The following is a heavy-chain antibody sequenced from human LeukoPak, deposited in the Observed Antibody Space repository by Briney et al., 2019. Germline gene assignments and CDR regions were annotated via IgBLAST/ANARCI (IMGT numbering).Heavy chain of an antibody. Sequence: GGSLRLSCAASGFTFSTYWIHWVRQAPGRELVWVSRISPDGSDTTYADSVKGRFTISRDNAKNTLYLQMNSLRAEDTAVYYCHFVSGSSRNFDYWGQGTLVTVFS. CDR1: GFTFSTYW. CDR3: HFVSGSSRNFDY. D-gene: IGHD3-16*01. J-gene: IGHJ4*02. CDR2: ISPDGSDT. V-gene: IGHV3-74*01.